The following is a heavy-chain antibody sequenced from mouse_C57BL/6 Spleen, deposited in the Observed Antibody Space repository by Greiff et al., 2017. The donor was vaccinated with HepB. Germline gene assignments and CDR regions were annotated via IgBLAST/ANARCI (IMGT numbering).Heavy chain of an antibody. V-gene: IGHV1-53*01. J-gene: IGHJ4*01. D-gene: IGHD1-1*01. Sequence: VQLQQSGTELVKPGASVKLSCKASGYTFTSYWMHWVKQRPGQGLEWIGNINPSNGGTNYNEKFKSKATLTVDKSSSTAYMQLSSLTSEDSAVYYCARPLLLRYAMDYWGHGTSVTVSS. CDR1: GYTFTSYW. CDR2: INPSNGGT. CDR3: ARPLLLRYAMDY.